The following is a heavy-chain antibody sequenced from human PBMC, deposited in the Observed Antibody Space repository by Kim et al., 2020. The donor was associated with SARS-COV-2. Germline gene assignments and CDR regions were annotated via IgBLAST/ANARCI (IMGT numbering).Heavy chain of an antibody. Sequence: SETLSLTCTVSGGSISSGGYFWSWIRQHPGKGLEWIGYIYYSGSTYYNPSLKSRVTISVDTSKNQISLKLSSVTAADTAVYYCARSGGSTVTIKNYFDYWGQGTLVTVSS. CDR1: GGSISSGGYF. CDR3: ARSGGSTVTIKNYFDY. J-gene: IGHJ4*02. D-gene: IGHD3-16*01. V-gene: IGHV4-31*03. CDR2: IYYSGST.